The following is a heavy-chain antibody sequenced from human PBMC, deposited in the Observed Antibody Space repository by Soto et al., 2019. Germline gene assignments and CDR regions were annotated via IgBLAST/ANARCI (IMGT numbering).Heavy chain of an antibody. J-gene: IGHJ3*02. V-gene: IGHV1-2*02. D-gene: IGHD6-19*01. CDR1: GYIFTAYH. Sequence: ASVKVSCKASGYIFTAYHMHWVRQAPGQGLEWTGWINPNSGDTNHAQKIQGRVTMTRDTSIITAYMKLSSLRSDDTAVYYCARSLAQYSSGLDGFDIWGRGTKVTVSS. CDR3: ARSLAQYSSGLDGFDI. CDR2: INPNSGDT.